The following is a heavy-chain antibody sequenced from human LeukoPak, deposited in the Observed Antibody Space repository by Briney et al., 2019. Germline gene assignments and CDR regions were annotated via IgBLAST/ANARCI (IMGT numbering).Heavy chain of an antibody. CDR1: GGSISSYY. Sequence: SETLSLTCTVSGGSISSYYWSWIRQPPGKGLEWIGSIYYSGSTYYNPSLKSRVTISVDTSKNQFSLKLSSVTAADTAVYYCARMGPDGRAPLNDYWGQGTLVTVSS. CDR2: IYYSGST. D-gene: IGHD1-14*01. V-gene: IGHV4-59*05. CDR3: ARMGPDGRAPLNDY. J-gene: IGHJ4*02.